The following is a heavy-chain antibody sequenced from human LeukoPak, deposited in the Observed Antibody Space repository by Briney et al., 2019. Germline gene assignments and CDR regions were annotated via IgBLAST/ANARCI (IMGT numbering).Heavy chain of an antibody. Sequence: GGSLRLSCAASGFTFISYSMNWVRQAPGKGLEWVSSISSSSSYIYYADSVKGRFTVSRDNAKNSLYLQMNSLRAEDTAVYYCARDEYQLLMRYWGQGTLVTVSS. CDR2: ISSSSSYI. CDR3: ARDEYQLLMRY. J-gene: IGHJ4*02. D-gene: IGHD2-2*01. CDR1: GFTFISYS. V-gene: IGHV3-21*01.